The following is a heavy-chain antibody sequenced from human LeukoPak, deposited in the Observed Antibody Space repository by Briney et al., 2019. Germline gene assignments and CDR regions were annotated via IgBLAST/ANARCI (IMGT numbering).Heavy chain of an antibody. CDR3: ASGIVVVPAAYYYYYYYMDV. J-gene: IGHJ6*03. CDR2: IYSGGST. Sequence: GGSLRLSCAASGFTVSSNYMSWVRQAPGKGLEWVSVIYSGGSTYYADSVKGRFTISRDNSKNTLYLQMNSLRAEDTAVYYCASGIVVVPAAYYYYYYYMDVWGKGTTVTVSS. CDR1: GFTVSSNY. V-gene: IGHV3-53*05. D-gene: IGHD2-2*01.